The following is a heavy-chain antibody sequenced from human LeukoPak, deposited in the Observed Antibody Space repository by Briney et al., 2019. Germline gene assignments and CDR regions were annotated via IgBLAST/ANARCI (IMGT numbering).Heavy chain of an antibody. J-gene: IGHJ3*02. CDR3: ARGIPLGI. CDR2: IWYDGSNK. Sequence: GRSLRLSCAASGFTFSSYGMHWVRQAPGKGLEWVAVIWYDGSNKYYADSVKGRFTISRDNAKNTLYLQMNSLRPEDTAVYYCARGIPLGIWGQGTMVTVSS. D-gene: IGHD3-16*01. V-gene: IGHV3-33*01. CDR1: GFTFSSYG.